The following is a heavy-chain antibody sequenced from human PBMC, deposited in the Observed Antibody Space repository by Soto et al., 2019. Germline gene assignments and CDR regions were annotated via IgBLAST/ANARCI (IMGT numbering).Heavy chain of an antibody. CDR2: ISTHNGYT. J-gene: IGHJ3*02. CDR1: GYTFSSYG. CDR3: ARDKGYYDFWSGYYDAFAI. Sequence: GASVKVSCKTSGYTFSSYGISWVRQAPGQGLEWMGWISTHNGYTKYAQKFQVRVSITTDTSATTAYMELKSLRFEDTGLYFCARDKGYYDFWSGYYDAFAIWGQGTVVTVSS. V-gene: IGHV1-18*01. D-gene: IGHD3-3*01.